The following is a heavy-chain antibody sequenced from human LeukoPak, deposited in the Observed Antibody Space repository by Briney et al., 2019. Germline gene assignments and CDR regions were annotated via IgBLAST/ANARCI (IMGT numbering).Heavy chain of an antibody. D-gene: IGHD3-10*01. V-gene: IGHV3-9*01. J-gene: IGHJ4*02. Sequence: GGSLRLSCEASGFTFDDHAMHWVRQAPGRGLEWVSGISWNSNKRGYADSVKGRFTISRDNARNSLSLQMNSLRAEDTALYYCARDRGLTVYHFDYWGQGTLVTVSS. CDR3: ARDRGLTVYHFDY. CDR1: GFTFDDHA. CDR2: ISWNSNKR.